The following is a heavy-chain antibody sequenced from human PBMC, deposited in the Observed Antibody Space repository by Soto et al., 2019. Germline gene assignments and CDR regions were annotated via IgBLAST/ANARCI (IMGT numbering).Heavy chain of an antibody. Sequence: GASVKVYCKASGYTFTSYYMHWVRQAPVQGLEWMGIINPSGGSTSYAQKFQGRVTMTRDTSTSTFYMELSSLRSEDTAVYYCARGSAGGIAARSAFDIWCQGTMVTVSS. CDR3: ARGSAGGIAARSAFDI. V-gene: IGHV1-46*03. J-gene: IGHJ3*02. CDR2: INPSGGST. CDR1: GYTFTSYY. D-gene: IGHD6-6*01.